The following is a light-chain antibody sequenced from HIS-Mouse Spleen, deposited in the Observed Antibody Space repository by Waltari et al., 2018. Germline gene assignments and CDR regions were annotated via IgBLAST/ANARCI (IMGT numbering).Light chain of an antibody. J-gene: IGLJ3*02. Sequence: QTVVTQEPSFSVSPGGTVTLTCGLSSGFVATTSYPSWYQQTPGQAPRTLIYSTNTRSSGVPDRFSGSILGNKAALTITGAQADDESDYYCVLYMGSGISWVFGGGTKLTVL. CDR3: VLYMGSGISWV. V-gene: IGLV8-61*01. CDR2: STN. CDR1: SGFVATTSY.